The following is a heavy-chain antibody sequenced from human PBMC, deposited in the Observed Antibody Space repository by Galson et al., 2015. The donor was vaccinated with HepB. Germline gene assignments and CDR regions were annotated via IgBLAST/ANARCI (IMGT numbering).Heavy chain of an antibody. D-gene: IGHD3-10*01. J-gene: IGHJ6*02. V-gene: IGHV1-18*01. CDR2: ISAYNGNT. CDR3: ARDRELLWFGERDYYYYGMDV. CDR1: GYTFTSYG. Sequence: SVKVSCKASGYTFTSYGISWVRQAPGQGLEWMGWISAYNGNTNYAQKLQGRVTMTTDTSTSTAYMELRSLRSDDTAVYYCARDRELLWFGERDYYYYGMDVWGQGTTVTVSS.